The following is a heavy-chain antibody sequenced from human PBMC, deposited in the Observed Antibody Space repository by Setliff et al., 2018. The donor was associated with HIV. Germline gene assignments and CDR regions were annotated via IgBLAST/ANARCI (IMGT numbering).Heavy chain of an antibody. Sequence: ASVKVSCKASGYTFTSNDINWVRQAPGQRLEWMGWVNPNSGNTGFAQNFQGRVTMTRSASISTAYMELSSLRSEDTAMYYCAPVSSGWFDPWGQGTLVTVSS. CDR3: APVSSGWFDP. V-gene: IGHV1-8*02. J-gene: IGHJ5*02. CDR1: GYTFTSND. D-gene: IGHD2-2*01. CDR2: VNPNSGNT.